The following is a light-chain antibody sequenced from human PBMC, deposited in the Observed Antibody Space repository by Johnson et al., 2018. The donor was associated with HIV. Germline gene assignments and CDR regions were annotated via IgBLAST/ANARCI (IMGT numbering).Light chain of an antibody. J-gene: IGLJ1*01. V-gene: IGLV1-51*02. Sequence: QSVLTQPPSVSAAPGQKVTISCSGSSSNIRNNYVSWYQQLPGTAPKLLIYENNKRPSGIPDRFSGSKSGTSATLGITGLQTGDAADYYCGTWDSSLSAGVFGTVTKVTVL. CDR3: GTWDSSLSAGV. CDR2: ENN. CDR1: SSNIRNNY.